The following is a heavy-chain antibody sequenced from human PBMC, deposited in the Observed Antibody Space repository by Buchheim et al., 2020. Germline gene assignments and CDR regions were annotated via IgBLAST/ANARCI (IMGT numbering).Heavy chain of an antibody. J-gene: IGHJ6*02. CDR2: IWYDGSNK. D-gene: IGHD3-9*01. Sequence: QVQLVESGGGVVQPGRSLRLSCAASGFTFSSYGMHWVRQAPGKGLEWVAVIWYDGSNKYYADSVKGRFTISRENSKNTLYLQMNSLRAEDTAVYYCARPLRYYDIFGYGMDVWGQGTT. V-gene: IGHV3-33*01. CDR3: ARPLRYYDIFGYGMDV. CDR1: GFTFSSYG.